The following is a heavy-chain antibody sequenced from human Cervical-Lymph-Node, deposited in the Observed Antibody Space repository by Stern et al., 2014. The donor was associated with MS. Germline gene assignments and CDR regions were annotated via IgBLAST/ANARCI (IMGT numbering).Heavy chain of an antibody. CDR2: VYYSGST. CDR3: AREDGSNWFDP. J-gene: IGHJ5*02. Sequence: QVQMQESGPGLVKPSETLSLTCSVSGGSISSGGYYWSWLRQPTGKGLEWIGYVYYSGSTNYNPSLQSLITMAVDRSKNQFSLNLRSVTAADTAVYYCAREDGSNWFDPWGQGTLVTVSS. D-gene: IGHD5-24*01. V-gene: IGHV4-61*08. CDR1: GGSISSGGYY.